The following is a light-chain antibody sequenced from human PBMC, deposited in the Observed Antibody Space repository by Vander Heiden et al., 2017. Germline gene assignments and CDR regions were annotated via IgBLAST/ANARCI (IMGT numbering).Light chain of an antibody. J-gene: IGLJ2*01. Sequence: QSVLTQPPSVSGAPGPRVIISCTGSSSNIGAGYDVHWYQQLPGTAPKLLIYGDIIRPSGVPDRFSGSKSGTSASLAITGLQADDEADYYCQSYDSSLSGSVFGGGTKLTVL. V-gene: IGLV1-40*01. CDR2: GDI. CDR1: SSNIGAGYD. CDR3: QSYDSSLSGSV.